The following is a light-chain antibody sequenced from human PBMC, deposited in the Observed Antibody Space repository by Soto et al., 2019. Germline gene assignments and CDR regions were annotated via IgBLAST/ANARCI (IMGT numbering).Light chain of an antibody. Sequence: QSVLTQPASVSGSPGQSITISCTGTSSDVGGYNYVSWYQQHPGKAPKLMIYEVSNRPSGVSNRFSGSKSGNTASLTISGLQDEDEADYYCSSYTISSTLVFGGGTKVTVL. CDR3: SSYTISSTLV. J-gene: IGLJ2*01. V-gene: IGLV2-14*01. CDR1: SSDVGGYNY. CDR2: EVS.